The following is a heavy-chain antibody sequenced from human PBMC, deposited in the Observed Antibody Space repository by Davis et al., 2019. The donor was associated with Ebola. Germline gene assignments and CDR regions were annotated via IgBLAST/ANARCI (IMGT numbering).Heavy chain of an antibody. V-gene: IGHV3-73*01. CDR2: IRSKASSYAT. CDR1: GFTFSGSA. J-gene: IGHJ4*02. Sequence: GESLKISCAASGFTFSGSAMHWVRQASGKGLEWVGRIRSKASSYATAYAASVKGRFTISRDDSKNTAYLQMNSLKTEDTAVYYCAKGVDYWGQGTLVTVSS. CDR3: AKGVDY.